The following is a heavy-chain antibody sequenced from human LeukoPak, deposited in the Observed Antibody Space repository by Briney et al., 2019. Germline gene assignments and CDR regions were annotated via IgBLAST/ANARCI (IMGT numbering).Heavy chain of an antibody. V-gene: IGHV3-11*01. D-gene: IGHD5-12*01. CDR2: ISRTGDTI. CDR1: GFTFSDYY. J-gene: IGHJ4*02. CDR3: ARGSGYSGYVAY. Sequence: GGSLRLSCTASGFTFSDYYMSWIRQAPGKGLEWVSYISRTGDTIYYADSVKGRFTISRDTAKNSLYLQMNSLRAEDTAVYYCARGSGYSGYVAYWGQGTLVTVSS.